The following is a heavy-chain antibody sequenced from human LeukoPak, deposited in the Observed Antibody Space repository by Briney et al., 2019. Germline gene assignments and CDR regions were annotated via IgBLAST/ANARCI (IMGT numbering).Heavy chain of an antibody. CDR3: YIGLYDYVDQTPPMGDY. D-gene: IGHD3-16*01. V-gene: IGHV1-69*01. CDR2: XIPIFGTA. CDR1: XXXXXXXX. Sequence: VXVSCKASXXXXXXXXXSWVXXAPGXXXXXXXXXIPIFGTANYAQKFQGRVTITADESTSTAYMELSSLRSEDTAVYYCYIGLYDYVDQTPPMGDYWGQGTLVTVSS. J-gene: IGHJ4*02.